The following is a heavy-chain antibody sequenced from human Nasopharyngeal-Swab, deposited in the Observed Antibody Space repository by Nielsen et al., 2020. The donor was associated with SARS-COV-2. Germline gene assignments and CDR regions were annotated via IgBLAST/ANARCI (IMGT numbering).Heavy chain of an antibody. J-gene: IGHJ6*03. CDR3: ARGDLVVVPSPILGLGPFFYYFYLDV. D-gene: IGHD2-2*01. CDR1: GGSVSSNDW. V-gene: IGHV4-4*01. Sequence: GSLRLSCAVSGGSVSSNDWWTWVRQSPGKGLEWIGEGSHSGSINYNPSLKSRVTLSMDKSKRQFSLRLASVSATDTAVYFCARGDLVVVPSPILGLGPFFYYFYLDVWGKGTTVTVSS. CDR2: GSHSGSI.